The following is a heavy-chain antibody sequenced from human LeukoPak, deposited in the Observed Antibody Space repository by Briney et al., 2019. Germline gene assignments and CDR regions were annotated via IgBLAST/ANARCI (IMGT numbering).Heavy chain of an antibody. Sequence: ASVKVSCKVTGYNLTELCMHWVRQAPGKGLEWMGGSDLEDGEIIYAQKFQGRSTMTEDTSTDTDYMELSSLRSEDTAVYYCATGPLSLRFLEWLSNWGQGTLVTVSS. CDR1: GYNLTELC. V-gene: IGHV1-24*01. CDR2: SDLEDGEI. J-gene: IGHJ4*02. CDR3: ATGPLSLRFLEWLSN. D-gene: IGHD3-3*01.